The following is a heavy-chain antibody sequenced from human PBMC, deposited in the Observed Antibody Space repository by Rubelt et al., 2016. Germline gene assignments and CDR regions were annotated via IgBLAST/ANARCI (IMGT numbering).Heavy chain of an antibody. CDR3: ATTGRSWD. CDR1: GYTFTNYD. V-gene: IGHV1-24*01. Sequence: QVQLVQSGAEVKKPGASVKVSCKASGYTFTNYDIIWVRQAPGKGLEWMGGFDPEDGETIYAQKVQGRVTMTEDTSTDTAYMELSSLRSEDTAVYYCATTGRSWDWGQGTLVTVSS. CDR2: FDPEDGET. D-gene: IGHD6-13*01. J-gene: IGHJ4*02.